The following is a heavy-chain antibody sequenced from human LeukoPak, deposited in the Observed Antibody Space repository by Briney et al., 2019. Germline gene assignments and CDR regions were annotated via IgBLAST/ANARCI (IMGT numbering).Heavy chain of an antibody. Sequence: SETLSLTCAVYGGSFSGYYWSWIRQPPGKGLEWIGEINHSGSTNYNPSLKSRVTISVDTSKNQFSLKLSSVTAADTAVYYCARGGRAVTTWSYYYYSGMDVWGQGTTVTVS. D-gene: IGHD4-17*01. CDR1: GGSFSGYY. CDR2: INHSGST. J-gene: IGHJ6*02. CDR3: ARGGRAVTTWSYYYYSGMDV. V-gene: IGHV4-34*01.